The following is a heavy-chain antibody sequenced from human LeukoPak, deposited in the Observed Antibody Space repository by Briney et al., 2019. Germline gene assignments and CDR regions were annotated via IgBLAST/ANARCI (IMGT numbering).Heavy chain of an antibody. Sequence: ASVKVSCKASGYTYSSYGISWVRQAPGQGLEWMGWINGYKGNTNYAQKLQGRVTMTTDTSTSTAYMELRSLRSDDTAVYYCARDSYDSSGAPYDYWGQGTLVTVSS. V-gene: IGHV1-18*01. CDR2: INGYKGNT. J-gene: IGHJ4*02. CDR1: GYTYSSYG. CDR3: ARDSYDSSGAPYDY. D-gene: IGHD3-22*01.